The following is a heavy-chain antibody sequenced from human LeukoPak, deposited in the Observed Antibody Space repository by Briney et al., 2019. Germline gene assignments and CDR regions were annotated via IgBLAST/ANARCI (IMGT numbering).Heavy chain of an antibody. J-gene: IGHJ4*02. D-gene: IGHD2-2*01. CDR3: ARFSSDCGETSCYLTY. Sequence: SDTLSLTCTVSGGSVNSHFWSWIRQPPGKGLEMIGHIYYNRAATYNPSLRGRVTMSIDVSKNQFSLELTSVTTTDTAVYYCARFSSDCGETSCYLTYWGQGILDTVSS. CDR1: GGSVNSHF. V-gene: IGHV4-59*02. CDR2: IYYNRAA.